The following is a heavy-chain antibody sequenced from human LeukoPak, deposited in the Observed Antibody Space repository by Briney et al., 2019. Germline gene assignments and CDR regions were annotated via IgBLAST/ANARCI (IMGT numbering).Heavy chain of an antibody. CDR3: VKDSNYDSSGSLGTLFDY. CDR1: GFTFSSYG. J-gene: IGHJ4*02. Sequence: GGSLRLSCAASGFTFSSYGMHWVRQAPGKGLEWVAVISYDGSNKYYADSVKGRFTISRDNSKNTLYLQMNSLRAEDTAVYYCVKDSNYDSSGSLGTLFDYWGQGTLVTVP. D-gene: IGHD3-22*01. CDR2: ISYDGSNK. V-gene: IGHV3-30*18.